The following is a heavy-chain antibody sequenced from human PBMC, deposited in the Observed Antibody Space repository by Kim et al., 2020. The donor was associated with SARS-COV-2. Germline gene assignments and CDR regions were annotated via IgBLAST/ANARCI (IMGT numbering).Heavy chain of an antibody. CDR3: ARERLYSGYAGDY. Sequence: ASVKVSCKASGYTFTSYAMHWVRQAPGQRLEWMGWINAGNGNTKYSQKFQGRVTITRDTSASTAYMELSSLRSEDTAVYYCARERLYSGYAGDYWGQGTLVTVSS. V-gene: IGHV1-3*01. D-gene: IGHD5-12*01. J-gene: IGHJ4*02. CDR1: GYTFTSYA. CDR2: INAGNGNT.